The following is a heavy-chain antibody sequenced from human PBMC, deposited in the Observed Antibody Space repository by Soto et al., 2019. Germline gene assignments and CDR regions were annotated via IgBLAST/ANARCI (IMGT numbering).Heavy chain of an antibody. CDR3: ASLLGITGTFHYYYGMDV. D-gene: IGHD1-7*01. V-gene: IGHV1-8*01. CDR1: GYTFTSYD. J-gene: IGHJ6*02. CDR2: MNPNSGNT. Sequence: ASVTVSCKASGYTFTSYDINWVRQSTGQGLEWMGWMNPNSGNTGYAQKFQGRVTMTTDESTSTAYMELSSLRSEDTAVYYCASLLGITGTFHYYYGMDVWGQGTTVTVSS.